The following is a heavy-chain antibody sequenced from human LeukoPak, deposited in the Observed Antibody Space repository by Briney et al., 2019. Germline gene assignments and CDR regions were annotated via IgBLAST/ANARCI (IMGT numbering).Heavy chain of an antibody. CDR3: ATRMVRGVIMAY. V-gene: IGHV1-24*01. CDR2: FDPEDGET. J-gene: IGHJ4*02. Sequence: ASVKVSCKVSGYTLTELSMHWVRQAPGKGLDWMGVFDPEDGETIYAQRFQGRVTMTEDTSTDTAYMELSSLRSEDTAVYYCATRMVRGVIMAYWGQGTLVTVS. CDR1: GYTLTELS. D-gene: IGHD3-10*01.